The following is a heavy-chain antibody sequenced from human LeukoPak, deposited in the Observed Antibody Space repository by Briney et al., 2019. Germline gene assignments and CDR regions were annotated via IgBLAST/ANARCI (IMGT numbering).Heavy chain of an antibody. J-gene: IGHJ4*02. Sequence: GGSLRLSCAASGFTVSSNYMSWVRQAPGKGLEWVSATYTGGSTYYAGSVKGRFTISRDNSKNTLYLQMNSLRAEDTAVYYCARNLYYYDSSGYYYYWGQGTLVTVSS. CDR2: TYTGGST. V-gene: IGHV3-66*01. D-gene: IGHD3-22*01. CDR3: ARNLYYYDSSGYYYY. CDR1: GFTVSSNY.